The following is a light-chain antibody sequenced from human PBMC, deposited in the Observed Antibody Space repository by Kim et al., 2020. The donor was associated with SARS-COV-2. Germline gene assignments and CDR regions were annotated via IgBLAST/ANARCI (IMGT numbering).Light chain of an antibody. CDR1: QSVSSY. V-gene: IGKV3-11*01. J-gene: IGKJ4*01. CDR2: DAS. Sequence: SLSPGERATLSCRASQSVSSYLAWYQQKPGQAPRRLIYDASKRATGIPARFSGSGSGTDFTLTISSLEPEDFAVYYCQHRSTWPLTFGGGTKLEI. CDR3: QHRSTWPLT.